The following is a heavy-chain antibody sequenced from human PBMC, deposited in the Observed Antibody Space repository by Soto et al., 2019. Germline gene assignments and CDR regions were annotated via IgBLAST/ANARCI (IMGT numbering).Heavy chain of an antibody. CDR3: VRRSNYCRATTCYEDYFDY. Sequence: QLQLQESGPGLVKPSETLSLTCTVSGGSITSRRFYWGSIRQPPGMGLEWIGSIYYSGSTDYDPSLLCPLSIVVDTSKTQFCLRLSSVTAAVAAVYYGVRRSNYCRATTCYEDYFDYWGQGVLVTGSS. CDR1: GGSITSRRFY. J-gene: IGHJ4*02. D-gene: IGHD2-2*01. CDR2: IYYSGST. V-gene: IGHV4-39*01.